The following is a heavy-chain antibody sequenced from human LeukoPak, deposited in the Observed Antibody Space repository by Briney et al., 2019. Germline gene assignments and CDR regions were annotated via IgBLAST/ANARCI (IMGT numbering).Heavy chain of an antibody. V-gene: IGHV1-18*04. Sequence: ASVTLSFKSSGYPFDNFGFTWVRQAPAQGLEWLGCIVAHNGVTHSSQRFRGIHAMTTDTSTSTAYLELRSLQSDDTAVYYCARDAVGGALTGASLYWGEGTRVTVSS. CDR2: IVAHNGVT. J-gene: IGHJ4*02. D-gene: IGHD4-23*01. CDR1: GYPFDNFG. CDR3: ARDAVGGALTGASLY.